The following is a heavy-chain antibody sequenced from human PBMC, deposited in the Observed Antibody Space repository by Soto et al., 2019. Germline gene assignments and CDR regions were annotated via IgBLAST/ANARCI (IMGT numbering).Heavy chain of an antibody. D-gene: IGHD4-17*01. CDR3: AKVGWNTMTTVTKGYFQH. V-gene: IGHV3-23*01. J-gene: IGHJ1*01. CDR1: GFAFSSHA. Sequence: EVQLLESGGGLVQPGGSLRLSCAASGFAFSSHAMNWVRQAPGKGLEWVSTISGSGGGTYYADSVKGRFTISSDNSKNTLYLQMNSLRAEDTAVYYCAKVGWNTMTTVTKGYFQHWGQGTLVTVSS. CDR2: ISGSGGGT.